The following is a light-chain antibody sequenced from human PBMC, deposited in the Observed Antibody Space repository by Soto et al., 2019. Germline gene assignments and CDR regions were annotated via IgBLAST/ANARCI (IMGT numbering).Light chain of an antibody. Sequence: EIVLTQSPGTLSLSPGERATLSCRASQSLSGSYLAWYQQKPGQAPRLVIYGASTRATGIPDRFSGSGSGTDFTVTISRLEPEDFAVYCCQHFGSSRGTFGQGTKVDIK. CDR2: GAS. CDR1: QSLSGSY. J-gene: IGKJ1*01. CDR3: QHFGSSRGT. V-gene: IGKV3-20*01.